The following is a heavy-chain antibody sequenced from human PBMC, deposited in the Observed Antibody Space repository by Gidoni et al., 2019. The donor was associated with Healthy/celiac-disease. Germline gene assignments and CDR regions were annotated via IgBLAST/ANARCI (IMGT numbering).Heavy chain of an antibody. CDR3: AREDQLHKPDAFDI. D-gene: IGHD2-2*01. V-gene: IGHV3-20*01. CDR1: GFTFDDYG. Sequence: EVQLVESGGGVVRHAGSLRLSCAASGFTFDDYGMSWVRQAPGKGLEWVSGINWNGGSTGYADSVKGRFTISRDNAKNSLYLQMNSLRAEDTALYHCAREDQLHKPDAFDIWGQGTMVTVSS. J-gene: IGHJ3*02. CDR2: INWNGGST.